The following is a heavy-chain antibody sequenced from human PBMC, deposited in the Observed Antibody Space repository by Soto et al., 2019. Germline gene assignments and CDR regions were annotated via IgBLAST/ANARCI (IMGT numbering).Heavy chain of an antibody. CDR1: GFTFSGSA. CDR3: ARDTQGIAVAGTLDF. Sequence: GGSLRLSCAASGFTFSGSAMHWVRQASGKGLEWVAVIWYDGSNKYYADSVKGRFTISRDNSKNTLYLQMNSLRAEDTAVYYCARDTQGIAVAGTLDFWGQGTLVTVSS. D-gene: IGHD6-19*01. J-gene: IGHJ4*02. CDR2: IWYDGSNK. V-gene: IGHV3-33*08.